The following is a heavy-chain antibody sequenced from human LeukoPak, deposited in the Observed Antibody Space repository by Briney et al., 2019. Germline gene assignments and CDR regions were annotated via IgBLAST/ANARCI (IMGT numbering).Heavy chain of an antibody. CDR2: ISYDGSHT. J-gene: IGHJ4*02. CDR3: AKAKEDGYTSGWYSFDY. V-gene: IGHV3-30*18. CDR1: GFTFSNFG. D-gene: IGHD6-19*01. Sequence: PGGSLRLSCAASGFTFSNFGMHWVRQAPGKGLEWVAVISYDGSHTYYADAVKGRFTISRDTSKSTLYLQMNSLRADDTAVYYCAKAKEDGYTSGWYSFDYWGQGTLVTVSS.